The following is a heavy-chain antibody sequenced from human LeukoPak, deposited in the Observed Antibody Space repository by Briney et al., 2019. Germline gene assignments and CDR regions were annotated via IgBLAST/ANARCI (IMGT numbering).Heavy chain of an antibody. CDR1: GFTFDDYA. J-gene: IGHJ4*02. V-gene: IGHV3-9*01. CDR3: AKDETGYSSGFWDY. D-gene: IGHD6-19*01. Sequence: PGRSLRLSCAASGFTFDDYAMHWVRQAPGKGLEWVSGISWNSGSIGYADSVKGRFTISRDNAKNSLYLQMNSLRAEDTALYYCAKDETGYSSGFWDYWGQGTLVTVSS. CDR2: ISWNSGSI.